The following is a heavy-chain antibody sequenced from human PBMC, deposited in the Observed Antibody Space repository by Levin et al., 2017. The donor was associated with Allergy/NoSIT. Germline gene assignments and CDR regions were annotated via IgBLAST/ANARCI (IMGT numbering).Heavy chain of an antibody. J-gene: IGHJ3*02. CDR1: GFTFDDYA. Sequence: PGGSLRLSCAASGFTFDDYAMHWVRQAPGKGLEWVSGISWNSGSIGYADSVKGRFTISRDNAKNSLYLQMNSLRAEDTALYYCAKARGLYSLRDAFDIWGQGTMVTVSS. CDR2: ISWNSGSI. CDR3: AKARGLYSLRDAFDI. D-gene: IGHD2-15*01. V-gene: IGHV3-9*01.